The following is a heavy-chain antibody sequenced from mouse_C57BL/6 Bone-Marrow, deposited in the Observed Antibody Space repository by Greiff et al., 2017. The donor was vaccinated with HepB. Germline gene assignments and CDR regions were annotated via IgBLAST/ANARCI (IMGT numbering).Heavy chain of an antibody. CDR2: INPYNSGT. CDR1: GYTFTDYY. V-gene: IGHV1-19*01. Sequence: EVHLVESGPVLVKPGASVKMSCKASGYTFTDYYMNWVKQSHGKSLEWIGVINPYNSGTSYKQKFKGKATLTVDKSSSTAYMELISLTADDSAFYYCAPGFSYWGQGTLVTVSA. J-gene: IGHJ3*01. CDR3: APGFSY.